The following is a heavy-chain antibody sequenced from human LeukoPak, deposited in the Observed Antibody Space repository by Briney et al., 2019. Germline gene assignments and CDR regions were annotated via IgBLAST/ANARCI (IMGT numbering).Heavy chain of an antibody. CDR3: ARVVTTSSGWYHFDN. Sequence: GGSLRRSCAASGFAISDHHMDWVRQAPGKGMEWVGRSQTTKPNSCTTEYAASVKGRFTISRDDSKNSLYLQLNSLKTEDTAVYYCARVVTTSSGWYHFDNWGQGTLVTVSS. CDR2: SQTTKPNSCTT. D-gene: IGHD6-13*01. J-gene: IGHJ4*02. V-gene: IGHV3-72*01. CDR1: GFAISDHH.